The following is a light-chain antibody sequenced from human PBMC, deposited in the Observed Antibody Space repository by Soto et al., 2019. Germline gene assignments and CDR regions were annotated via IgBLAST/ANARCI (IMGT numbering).Light chain of an antibody. J-gene: IGLJ2*01. CDR2: DVS. V-gene: IGLV2-14*01. Sequence: QSVLTQPASVSGSPGQSITISCTGTSSDVGGYDYVSWYQQHPGRAPKLMIYDVSNRPSGVSNRFSGSKSGNTASLTISGLQDGDEADYYCSSYTSSSTVVFGGGTKLTVL. CDR3: SSYTSSSTVV. CDR1: SSDVGGYDY.